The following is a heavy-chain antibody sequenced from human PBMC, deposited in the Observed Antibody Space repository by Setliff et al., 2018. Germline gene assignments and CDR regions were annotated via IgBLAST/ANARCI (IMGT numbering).Heavy chain of an antibody. V-gene: IGHV4-39*07. D-gene: IGHD3-16*01. Sequence: SETLSLTCTVSGGSISRSSYYWGWIRQPPGKGLEWIGSFYHTGTTYYNPSLKSRVTISVDTSKNQFSLRLSSVTAADTAVYFCARDYGPNDYWGQGSLVTVSS. CDR1: GGSISRSSYY. J-gene: IGHJ4*02. CDR2: FYHTGTT. CDR3: ARDYGPNDY.